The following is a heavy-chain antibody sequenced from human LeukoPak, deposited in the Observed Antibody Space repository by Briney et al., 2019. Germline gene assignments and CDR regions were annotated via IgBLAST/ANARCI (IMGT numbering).Heavy chain of an antibody. J-gene: IGHJ6*02. CDR1: GFTFSSYS. V-gene: IGHV3-48*04. CDR3: ARFRAHLGYGMDV. D-gene: IGHD1-26*01. Sequence: PGGSLRLSCAASGFTFSSYSMNWVRQAPGKGLEWVSYISSSSSTIYYADSVKGRLTISRDNAKNSLYLQMNSLRAEDTAVYYCARFRAHLGYGMDVWGQGTTVTVSS. CDR2: ISSSSSTI.